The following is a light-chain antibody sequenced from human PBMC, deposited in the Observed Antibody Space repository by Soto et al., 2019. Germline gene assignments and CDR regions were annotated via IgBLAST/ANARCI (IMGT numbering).Light chain of an antibody. CDR2: LNSDGSH. CDR1: SGHSSYA. CDR3: QTWGSAIV. J-gene: IGLJ2*01. V-gene: IGLV4-69*01. Sequence: QPVLTQSPSASASLGASVKLTCTLSSGHSSYAIAWHQQQPEKGPRHLMKLNSDGSHSKGAGIPDRFSGSSSGAERYLTFSGLQSEDEADYYCQTWGSAIVFGGGTKLTVL.